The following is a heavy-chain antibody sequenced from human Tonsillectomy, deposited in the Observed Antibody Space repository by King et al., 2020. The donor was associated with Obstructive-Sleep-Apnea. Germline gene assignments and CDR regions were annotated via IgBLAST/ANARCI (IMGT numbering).Heavy chain of an antibody. J-gene: IGHJ6*02. CDR3: ALDPLAGTSHPFYNGMDV. D-gene: IGHD1/OR15-1a*01. CDR2: IIPILGIA. CDR1: GGTFSSYA. V-gene: IGHV1-69*10. Sequence: QLVQSGAEVKKPGSSVKVSCKASGGTFSSYAISWVRQAPGQGLEWMGGIIPILGIANYAQKFQGRVTITADKSTSTAYMELSSMRSEDTAVYYFALDPLAGTSHPFYNGMDVWGQGATVTVSS.